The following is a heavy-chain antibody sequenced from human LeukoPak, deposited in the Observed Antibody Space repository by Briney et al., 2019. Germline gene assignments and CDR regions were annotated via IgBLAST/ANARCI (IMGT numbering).Heavy chain of an antibody. D-gene: IGHD2-15*01. J-gene: IGHJ1*01. CDR2: ISNTGGST. V-gene: IGHV3-23*01. Sequence: PGGSLRPSCAASGFSFNTYAMSWVRQAPGKGLEWVSAISNTGGSTYYADSVKGRFTISRDKSKNTLSLQMNSLRAEDTAVYYCAQQVGYCSSGSCYFPYWGQGTLVTVSS. CDR1: GFSFNTYA. CDR3: AQQVGYCSSGSCYFPY.